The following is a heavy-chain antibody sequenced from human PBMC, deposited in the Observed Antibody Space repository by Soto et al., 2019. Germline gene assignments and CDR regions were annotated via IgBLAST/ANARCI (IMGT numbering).Heavy chain of an antibody. V-gene: IGHV5-51*01. Sequence: PGASLKISCRGSGYDFNTNWFGWVRQLPGRGLEWVGIMYPGDSDTRLLPSLQGHATLSADVTVSTAFLQWRSLKTSDTAVYYCARSRIVVDGYNWFDPWGQGTLVTVSS. CDR2: MYPGDSDT. CDR3: ARSRIVVDGYNWFDP. CDR1: GYDFNTNW. J-gene: IGHJ5*02. D-gene: IGHD2-21*01.